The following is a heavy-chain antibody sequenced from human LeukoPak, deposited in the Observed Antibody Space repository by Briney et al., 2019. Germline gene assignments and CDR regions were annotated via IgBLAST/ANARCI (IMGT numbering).Heavy chain of an antibody. D-gene: IGHD2-21*01. CDR2: IYHGGST. V-gene: IGHV4-38-2*02. J-gene: IGHJ3*02. CDR3: ARGLDTNDWSDAFDI. CDR1: GYSISSGYY. Sequence: SKTLSLTCTVSGYSISSGYYWCCSRQPPGKRVEWIASIYHGGSTYYNPSLKSRVTISVDTSKNQFSLKLSSVTAAYKVVYYCARGLDTNDWSDAFDIWGQGTMVTVSS.